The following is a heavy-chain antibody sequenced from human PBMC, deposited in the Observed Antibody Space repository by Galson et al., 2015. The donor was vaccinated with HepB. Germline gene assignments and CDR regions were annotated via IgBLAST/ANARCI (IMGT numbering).Heavy chain of an antibody. CDR3: ARDSGAWITMIVEGPFDP. V-gene: IGHV1-3*01. J-gene: IGHJ5*02. Sequence: SVTVSCKASGSTFTSYAMHWVRQAPGQRLEWMGWINAGNGNTKYSQKFQGRVTITRDTSASTAYMELSSLRSEDTAVYYCARDSGAWITMIVEGPFDPWGQGTLVTVSS. D-gene: IGHD3-22*01. CDR1: GSTFTSYA. CDR2: INAGNGNT.